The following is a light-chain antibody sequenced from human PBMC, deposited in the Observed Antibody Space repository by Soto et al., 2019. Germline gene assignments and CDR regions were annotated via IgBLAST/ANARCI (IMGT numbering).Light chain of an antibody. CDR2: DAS. CDR3: QHYNSYSEA. Sequence: DIQMTQSPSTLSASVGDRVTITCRASQSIVNWLAWYQQKPGKAPKLLIYDASSLESGVPSRLSGSGSGTQFTLTITSLQPDDFATYYCQHYNSYSEAFGQGTKVDIK. V-gene: IGKV1-5*01. J-gene: IGKJ1*01. CDR1: QSIVNW.